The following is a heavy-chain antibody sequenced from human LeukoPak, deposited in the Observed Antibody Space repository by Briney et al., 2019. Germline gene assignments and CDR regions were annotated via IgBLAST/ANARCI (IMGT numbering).Heavy chain of an antibody. CDR3: ANEIRPNDY. CDR1: GFPFSSHA. D-gene: IGHD3-16*01. Sequence: GGSLRLSCVAYGFPFSSHAMCWVRQAPGKGLEWVSSIDISGGATWYADSVRGRFTISRDNSKNTLYLQMTSLRVEDTALYYCANEIRPNDYWGQGTLVSVSS. V-gene: IGHV3-23*05. J-gene: IGHJ4*02. CDR2: IDISGGAT.